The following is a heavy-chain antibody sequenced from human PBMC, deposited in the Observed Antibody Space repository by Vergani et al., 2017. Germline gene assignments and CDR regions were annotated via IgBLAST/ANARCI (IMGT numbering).Heavy chain of an antibody. D-gene: IGHD3-22*01. V-gene: IGHV1-69*08. CDR1: GGTFSSYT. J-gene: IGHJ6*02. CDR2: IIPIFGTA. Sequence: QVQLVQSGAEVKKPGSSVKVSCKASGGTFSSYTISWVRQAPGQGLEWMGGIIPIFGTANYAQKFQGRVTITADRSTSTAYMKLSTLRSEDTAVYYCASSSELTTTLRYYYYGMDVWGQGTTVTVSS. CDR3: ASSSELTTTLRYYYYGMDV.